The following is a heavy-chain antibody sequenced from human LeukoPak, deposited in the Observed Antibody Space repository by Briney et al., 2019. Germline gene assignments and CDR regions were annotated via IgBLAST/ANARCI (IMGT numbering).Heavy chain of an antibody. CDR1: GFTFSSRDW. J-gene: IGHJ4*02. CDR2: IKQDGSEK. V-gene: IGHV3-7*01. CDR3: AKDRRYYYGSGSYYNFDY. Sequence: GGSLRLSYVASGFTFSSRDWMTWVRQAPGKGLEWVANIKQDGSEKNYVDSVKGRFTISRDNAKNTVYLQMNSLRAEDTAVYYCAKDRRYYYGSGSYYNFDYWGQGTLVTVSS. D-gene: IGHD3-10*01.